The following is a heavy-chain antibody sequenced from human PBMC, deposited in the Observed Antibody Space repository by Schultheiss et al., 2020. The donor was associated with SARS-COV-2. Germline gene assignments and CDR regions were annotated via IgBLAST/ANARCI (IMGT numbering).Heavy chain of an antibody. Sequence: GGSLRLSCAASGFTFSSYSMNWVRQAPGKGLEWVSAISGSGGSTYYADSVKGRFTISRDNSKYTLYLQMDNLRVEDTAVYYCARGPPYYYDSSGSDDAFDIWGQGTMVTVS. V-gene: IGHV3-23*01. CDR1: GFTFSSYS. J-gene: IGHJ3*02. CDR3: ARGPPYYYDSSGSDDAFDI. D-gene: IGHD3-22*01. CDR2: ISGSGGST.